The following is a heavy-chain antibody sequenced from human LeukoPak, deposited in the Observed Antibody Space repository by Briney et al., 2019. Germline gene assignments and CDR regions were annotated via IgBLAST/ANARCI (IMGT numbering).Heavy chain of an antibody. D-gene: IGHD3-3*01. CDR1: GFTFSSYA. Sequence: PGGSLRLSCAASGFTFSSYAMHWVRQAPGKGLEWVAVISYDGSNKYYADSVKGRFTISRDNSKNTLYLQMNSLRAEDTAVYYCARGPVLRFLEWLSSGRYYYYGMDVWGQGTTVTVSS. CDR3: ARGPVLRFLEWLSSGRYYYYGMDV. V-gene: IGHV3-30-3*01. CDR2: ISYDGSNK. J-gene: IGHJ6*02.